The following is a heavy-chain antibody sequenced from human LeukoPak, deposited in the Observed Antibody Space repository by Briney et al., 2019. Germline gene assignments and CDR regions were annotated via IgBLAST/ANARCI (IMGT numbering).Heavy chain of an antibody. J-gene: IGHJ6*02. CDR2: ISAYNGNT. V-gene: IGHV1-18*01. Sequence: GASVKVSCKASGYTFTGYGISWVRQAPGQGLEWMGWISAYNGNTNYAQKLQGRVTMTTDTSTSTAYMELRSLRSDNTAVYYCAREMGYCSSTSCYSMDVWGQGTTVTVSS. CDR1: GYTFTGYG. CDR3: AREMGYCSSTSCYSMDV. D-gene: IGHD2-2*02.